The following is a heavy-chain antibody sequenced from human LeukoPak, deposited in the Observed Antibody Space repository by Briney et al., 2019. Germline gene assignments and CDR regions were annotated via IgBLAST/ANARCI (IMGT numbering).Heavy chain of an antibody. CDR1: GYTFTGYY. V-gene: IGHV1-2*02. CDR2: INPNSGGT. CDR3: ARGSDDFWSGYSPSY. D-gene: IGHD3-3*01. J-gene: IGHJ4*02. Sequence: ASVKVSCRASGYTFTGYYMHWVRQAPGQGVEWLGWINPNSGGTNYAQKFQGRVTMTRDTSISTAYMELSRLRSDDTAVYYCARGSDDFWSGYSPSYWGQGTLVTVSS.